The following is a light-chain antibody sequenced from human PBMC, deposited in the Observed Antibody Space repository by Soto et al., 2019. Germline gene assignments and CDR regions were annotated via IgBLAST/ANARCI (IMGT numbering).Light chain of an antibody. CDR3: SSYTSSTIYV. CDR1: SSDVGSYKY. J-gene: IGLJ1*01. CDR2: DVS. V-gene: IGLV2-14*03. Sequence: QSALTQPASVSGSPGQSITISCTGTSSDVGSYKYVSWYQQHPGKAPKLIIYDVSYRPSGVSYRFSGSKSGNTASLTISGLQAEDDADYYCSSYTSSTIYVFGTVTKLTVL.